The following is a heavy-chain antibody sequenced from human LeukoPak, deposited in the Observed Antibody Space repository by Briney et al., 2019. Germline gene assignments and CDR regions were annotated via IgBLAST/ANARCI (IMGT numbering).Heavy chain of an antibody. V-gene: IGHV1-8*01. CDR2: MNPNSGNT. D-gene: IGHD1-26*01. CDR3: ATGLYSRWFDP. Sequence: ASVRVSCKASGNTFTSDDLNWVRQVTGQGLEWMGWMNPNSGNTSYAQKFQGRVIMTRNASISTAYMDLSSLTSEDTAVYYCATGLYSRWFDPWGQGTLVTVTS. CDR1: GNTFTSDD. J-gene: IGHJ5*02.